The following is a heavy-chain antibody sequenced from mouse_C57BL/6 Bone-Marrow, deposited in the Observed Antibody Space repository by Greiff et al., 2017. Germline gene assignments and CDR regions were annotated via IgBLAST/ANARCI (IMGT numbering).Heavy chain of an antibody. V-gene: IGHV1-18*01. Sequence: EVQLVESGPELVKPGASVKIPCKASGYTFTDYNMDWVKQSHGKSLEWIGDINPNNGGTIYNQKFKGKAKLTVDKSSSTAYMELRSLTSEDTAVYYCARSDGYLPLYYAMDYWGQGTSVTVSS. CDR1: GYTFTDYN. D-gene: IGHD2-3*01. CDR2: INPNNGGT. CDR3: ARSDGYLPLYYAMDY. J-gene: IGHJ4*01.